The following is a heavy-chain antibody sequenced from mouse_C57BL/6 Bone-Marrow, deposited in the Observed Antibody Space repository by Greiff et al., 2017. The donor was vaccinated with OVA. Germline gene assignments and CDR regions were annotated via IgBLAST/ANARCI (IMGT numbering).Heavy chain of an antibody. D-gene: IGHD3-3*01. V-gene: IGHV1-81*01. J-gene: IGHJ3*01. CDR1: GYTFTSYG. Sequence: QVQLKESGAELARPGASVKLSCKASGYTFTSYGISWVKQRTGQGLEWIGEIYPRSGNTYYNEKFKGKATLTADKSSSTAYMELRSLTSEDSAVYFCARGGCLAYWGQGTLVTVSA. CDR2: IYPRSGNT. CDR3: ARGGCLAY.